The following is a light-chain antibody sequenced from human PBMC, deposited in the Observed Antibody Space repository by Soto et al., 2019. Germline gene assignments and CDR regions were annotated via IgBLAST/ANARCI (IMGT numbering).Light chain of an antibody. CDR2: DVS. Sequence: QSVLTQPASVSGSPGQSITISCTGTSSDVGGYNYVSWYQQHPGKAPKLMIYDVSNRPSGVSNRFSGSKCGNTASLTISGLQAEDEADYYCSSYTSSSTLYVVFGGGTKVTVL. V-gene: IGLV2-14*01. CDR1: SSDVGGYNY. CDR3: SSYTSSSTLYVV. J-gene: IGLJ2*01.